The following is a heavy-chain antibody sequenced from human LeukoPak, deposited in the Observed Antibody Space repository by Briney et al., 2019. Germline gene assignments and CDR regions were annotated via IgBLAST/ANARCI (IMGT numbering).Heavy chain of an antibody. V-gene: IGHV3-30*02. CDR3: AKGRGKDGQNLFDY. J-gene: IGHJ4*02. CDR1: GFTFSIYG. Sequence: GGSLRLSCAASGFTFSIYGMHWVRQAPGKGLEWVTFIRSDGTKTHYADSVKGRFTISRDNSKNTLFLQIDNLRVGDTAVYYCAKGRGKDGQNLFDYWGQGTLITVSS. D-gene: IGHD5-24*01. CDR2: IRSDGTKT.